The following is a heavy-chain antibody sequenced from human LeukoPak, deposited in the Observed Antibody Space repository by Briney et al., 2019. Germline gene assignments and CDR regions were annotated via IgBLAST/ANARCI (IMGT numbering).Heavy chain of an antibody. CDR3: AKDHNYYHSSGAFDY. D-gene: IGHD3-22*01. Sequence: GGSLRLSCAASGFTFDDYAMHWVRQAPGKGLEWVSGISWNSGSIAYADSVKGRFTISRDNAKNALYLQMNSLRPEDTALYYCAKDHNYYHSSGAFDYWGQGTLVTVSS. CDR2: ISWNSGSI. CDR1: GFTFDDYA. J-gene: IGHJ4*02. V-gene: IGHV3-9*01.